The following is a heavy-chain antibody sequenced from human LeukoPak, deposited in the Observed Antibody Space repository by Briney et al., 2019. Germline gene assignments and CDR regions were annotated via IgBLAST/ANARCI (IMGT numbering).Heavy chain of an antibody. CDR1: GFTVSSNY. V-gene: IGHV3-30-3*01. CDR2: ISYDGSNK. Sequence: GGSLRLSCAASGFTVSSNYMSWVRQAPGKGLEWVAVISYDGSNKYYADSVKGRFTISRDNSKNTLYLQMNSLRAEDTAVYYCAREWHYYGMDVWGQGTTVTASS. CDR3: AREWHYYGMDV. D-gene: IGHD5-12*01. J-gene: IGHJ6*02.